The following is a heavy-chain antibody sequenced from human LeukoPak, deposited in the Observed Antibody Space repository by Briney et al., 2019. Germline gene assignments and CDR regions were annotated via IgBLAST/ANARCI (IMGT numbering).Heavy chain of an antibody. CDR1: GYTFTGYY. D-gene: IGHD3-9*01. CDR2: INPNSGGT. J-gene: IGHJ4*02. Sequence: ASVKVSCKASGYTFTGYYMHWVRPAPGQGLEWMGWINPNSGGTNYAQKFQGRVTMTRDTSISTAYMELSRLRSDDTAVYYCARGRSGRYFDWLLKLDNDYWGQGTLVTVSS. CDR3: ARGRSGRYFDWLLKLDNDY. V-gene: IGHV1-2*02.